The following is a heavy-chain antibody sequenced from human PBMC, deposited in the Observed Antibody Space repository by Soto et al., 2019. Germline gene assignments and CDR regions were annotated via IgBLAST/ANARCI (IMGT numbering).Heavy chain of an antibody. Sequence: SETLSLTCTVSGGYISSYYWSWIRQPPGKGLEWIGYIYYSGSTNYNPSLKSRVTISVDTSKNQFSLKLSSVTAADTAVYYCARHMTAVTPIDYWGQGTLVTVSS. CDR3: ARHMTAVTPIDY. CDR1: GGYISSYY. CDR2: IYYSGST. V-gene: IGHV4-59*08. D-gene: IGHD4-17*01. J-gene: IGHJ4*02.